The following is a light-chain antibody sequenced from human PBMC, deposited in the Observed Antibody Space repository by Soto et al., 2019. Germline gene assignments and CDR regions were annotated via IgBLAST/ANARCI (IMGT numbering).Light chain of an antibody. CDR2: AAS. CDR3: QQYSGSPRT. CDR1: QSIGKY. V-gene: IGKV3-20*01. Sequence: IGLTQSQGTLSFAPGERATLICRASQSIGKYLAWYQQRPGQSPRLLIYAASSRATGVPDRFSGGGSTTDVTLTLCRLETEDFAVDYCQQYSGSPRTFGQGTSVEIK. J-gene: IGKJ2*01.